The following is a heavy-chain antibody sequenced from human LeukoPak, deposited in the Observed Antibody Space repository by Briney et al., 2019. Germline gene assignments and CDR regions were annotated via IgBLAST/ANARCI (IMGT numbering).Heavy chain of an antibody. CDR1: GYTFTGYY. V-gene: IGHV1-2*02. CDR2: INPNSGGT. D-gene: IGHD2-8*01. Sequence: GASVKLSCKASGYTFTGYYMHWVRQAPGQGLEWMGWINPNSGGTSYAQKFQGRVTMTRDTSISTAYMELTRLRFDDTAVYYCAREYDTNDYFDYWGQGTLVTVSS. J-gene: IGHJ4*02. CDR3: AREYDTNDYFDY.